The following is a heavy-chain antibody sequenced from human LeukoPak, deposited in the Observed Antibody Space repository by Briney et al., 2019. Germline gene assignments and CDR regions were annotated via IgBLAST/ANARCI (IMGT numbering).Heavy chain of an antibody. Sequence: SVKVSCKSFRDTFSSSGISWVRQAPGQGLEWMGGIVPILRTPDYAKKFQGKVTITADESTTTAYMELSSLTSEDTAVYYCARSKGRRTSGYNHYYAMDVWGQGTSVTVSS. D-gene: IGHD3-22*01. CDR3: ARSKGRRTSGYNHYYAMDV. CDR1: RDTFSSSG. V-gene: IGHV1-69*01. CDR2: IVPILRTP. J-gene: IGHJ6*02.